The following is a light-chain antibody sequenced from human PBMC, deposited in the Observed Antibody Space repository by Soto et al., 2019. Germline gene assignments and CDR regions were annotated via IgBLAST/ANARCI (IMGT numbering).Light chain of an antibody. CDR1: QSISNF. CDR2: AAP. V-gene: IGKV1-39*01. Sequence: IQMSQSPSSLSASVGDRVTISCRASQSISNFLNWYQQKPGKAPKLLIYAAPSFQSGVPSRFRGSGSGTDFTLTISSLQPEDFATYYCQQTYSSWTFGQGTKVEMK. CDR3: QQTYSSWT. J-gene: IGKJ1*01.